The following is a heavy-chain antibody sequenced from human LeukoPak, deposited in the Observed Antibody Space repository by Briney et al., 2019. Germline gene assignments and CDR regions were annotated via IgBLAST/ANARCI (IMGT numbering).Heavy chain of an antibody. Sequence: NPSETLSLTCSVSGGSISNSNYYWGWIRQPPGKGLEWIGCVYFSGSTYYYPSLKSRVTISLNTSKNQFSLKLNSVTASDTAVYYCARRVHSSSLTDYWGQGTLVSVSS. J-gene: IGHJ4*02. CDR2: VYFSGST. CDR1: GGSISNSNYY. CDR3: ARRVHSSSLTDY. D-gene: IGHD6-13*01. V-gene: IGHV4-39*01.